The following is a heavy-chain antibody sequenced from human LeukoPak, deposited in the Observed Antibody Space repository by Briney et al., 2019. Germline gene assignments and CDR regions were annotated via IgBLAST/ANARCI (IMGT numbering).Heavy chain of an antibody. CDR3: ASDPHHESRMDV. CDR2: ISSSSSTI. V-gene: IGHV3-48*02. J-gene: IGHJ6*02. CDR1: GFTFSSYS. Sequence: GGSLRLSCAASGFTFSSYSMNWVRQAPGKGLEWVSYISSSSSTIYYADSVKCRFTISRDNAKNSLYLQMHSLRDEDTAVYYCASDPHHESRMDVWGQGTTVTVSS. D-gene: IGHD1-14*01.